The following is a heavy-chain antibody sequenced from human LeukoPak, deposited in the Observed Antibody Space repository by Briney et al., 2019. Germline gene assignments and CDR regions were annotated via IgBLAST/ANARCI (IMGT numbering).Heavy chain of an antibody. CDR1: GYTFTSYG. CDR3: ARDQSDQLRYFDWLLVGYFDY. V-gene: IGHV1-18*01. Sequence: GASVKVSCKASGYTFTSYGISWVRQAPGQGLEWMGWISAYNGNTNYAQKLQGRVTMTTDTSTSTAYMELRSLRSDDTAVYYCARDQSDQLRYFDWLLVGYFDYWGQGTLVTVSS. J-gene: IGHJ4*02. CDR2: ISAYNGNT. D-gene: IGHD3-9*01.